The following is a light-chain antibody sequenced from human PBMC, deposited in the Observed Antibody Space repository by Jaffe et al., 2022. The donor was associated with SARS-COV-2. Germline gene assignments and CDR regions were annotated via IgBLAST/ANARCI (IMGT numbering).Light chain of an antibody. J-gene: IGKJ4*01. CDR1: QGIRED. Sequence: DIQMTQSPSSLSASVGDRVTITCRSSQGIREDLGWYQQRPGKAPKRLIFAATNLQSAVPSRFSGSGSGTEFTLTITNLQPEDFATYYCLQQNSFPLTFGGGTKVELK. CDR3: LQQNSFPLT. CDR2: AAT. V-gene: IGKV1-17*02.